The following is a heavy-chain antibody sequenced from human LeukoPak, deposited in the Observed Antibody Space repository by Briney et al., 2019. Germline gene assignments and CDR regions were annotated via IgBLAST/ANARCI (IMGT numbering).Heavy chain of an antibody. J-gene: IGHJ4*02. CDR3: ARAGVTTWGFDY. V-gene: IGHV4-59*01. Sequence: PSETLSLTCTVSGGSISSYYWSWIRQPPGKGLEWIGYIYYSGSTYYNPSLKSRVTISVDTSKNQFSLKLSSVTAADTAVYYCARAGVTTWGFDYWGQGTLVTVSS. CDR1: GGSISSYY. D-gene: IGHD4-17*01. CDR2: IYYSGST.